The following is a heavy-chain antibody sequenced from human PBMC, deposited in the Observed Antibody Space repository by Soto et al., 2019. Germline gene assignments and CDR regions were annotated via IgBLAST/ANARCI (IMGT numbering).Heavy chain of an antibody. V-gene: IGHV4-59*01. Sequence: PAETLSLTCTDSCGSIRSYDWTWIRQPPGKGLEWLGYIFYSGSTFYNPSLKSRVTISIHTSKSQFSLQLTSGTAADAAVYYCAGGVADTAMVDSWGQGTLVTVSS. D-gene: IGHD5-18*01. CDR1: CGSIRSYD. CDR3: AGGVADTAMVDS. J-gene: IGHJ4*02. CDR2: IFYSGST.